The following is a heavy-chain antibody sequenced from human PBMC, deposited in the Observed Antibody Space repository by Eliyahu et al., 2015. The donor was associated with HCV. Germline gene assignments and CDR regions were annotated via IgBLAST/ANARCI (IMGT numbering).Heavy chain of an antibody. J-gene: IGHJ4*02. Sequence: QVQLVESGGGVVQPGRSLRLSXAASGFMFDRYGMHWVRQAPDKGLGWVAVIWYDGSQKYYVDSVKGRFIISRDNFKNTLYLQMNSLRAEDTAVYYCARDFNWNIDNWGQGTLVTVSS. CDR2: IWYDGSQK. V-gene: IGHV3-33*01. CDR1: GFMFDRYG. CDR3: ARDFNWNIDN. D-gene: IGHD1-1*01.